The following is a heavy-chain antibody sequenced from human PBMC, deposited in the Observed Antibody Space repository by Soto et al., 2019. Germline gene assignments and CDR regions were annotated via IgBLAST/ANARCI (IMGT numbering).Heavy chain of an antibody. CDR1: GYTFTSYP. D-gene: IGHD5-18*01. Sequence: ASLKVSCKASGYTFTSYPTHWVRQSPGQRLEWMGWIDAGNGNTKYSQKFRGRVTFTTDTSASTAYMDLSSLRSEDTAVYYCARAGYIYSFPYRRMDVWVQGTT. CDR2: IDAGNGNT. J-gene: IGHJ6*02. V-gene: IGHV1-3*01. CDR3: ARAGYIYSFPYRRMDV.